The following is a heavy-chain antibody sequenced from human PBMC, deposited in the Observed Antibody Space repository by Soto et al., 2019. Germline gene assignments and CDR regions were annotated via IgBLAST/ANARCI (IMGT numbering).Heavy chain of an antibody. V-gene: IGHV1-69*13. CDR2: IIPLFGTA. Sequence: VKVSCKASGGTFSTYAIDWVRQAPGQGLEWMGGIIPLFGTAKYAQNFQGRITITADESTNTAYMELRSLRSQDTAVYYCARGVHYDSSGYYYFYWGQGTLVTVSS. D-gene: IGHD3-22*01. J-gene: IGHJ4*02. CDR3: ARGVHYDSSGYYYFY. CDR1: GGTFSTYA.